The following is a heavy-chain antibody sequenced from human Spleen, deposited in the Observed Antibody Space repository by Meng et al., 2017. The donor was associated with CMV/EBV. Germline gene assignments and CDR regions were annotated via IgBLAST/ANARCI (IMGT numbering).Heavy chain of an antibody. CDR2: ISYSGGGT. D-gene: IGHD2-15*01. CDR3: ARRVVGDYYFDF. J-gene: IGHJ4*01. CDR1: GFTFDNYA. Sequence: GGSLRLSCAASGFTFDNYAMSWVRQAPGKGLEWVSSISYSGGGTYYADSVKGRFTISRDNSKNTLYLQMNCLRAEDTAVFYCARRVVGDYYFDFWGHGTLVTVSS. V-gene: IGHV3-23*01.